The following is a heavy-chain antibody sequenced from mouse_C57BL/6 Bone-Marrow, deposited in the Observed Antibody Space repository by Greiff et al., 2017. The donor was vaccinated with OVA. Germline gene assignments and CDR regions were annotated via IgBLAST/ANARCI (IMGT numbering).Heavy chain of an antibody. CDR1: GFTFSSYT. CDR3: ARLSFITTVVAPYAMDY. J-gene: IGHJ4*01. V-gene: IGHV5-9*01. Sequence: EVMLVESGGGLVKPGGSLKLSCAASGFTFSSYTMSWVRQTPEKRLEWVATISGGGGNTYYPDSVKGRFTISRDNAKNTLYLQMSSLRSEDTALYYCARLSFITTVVAPYAMDYWGQGTSVTVSA. D-gene: IGHD1-1*01. CDR2: ISGGGGNT.